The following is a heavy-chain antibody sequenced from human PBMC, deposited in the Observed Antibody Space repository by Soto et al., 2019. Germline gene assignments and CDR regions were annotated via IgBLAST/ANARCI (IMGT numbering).Heavy chain of an antibody. CDR2: ISAYNGNT. Sequence: QVQLVQSGAEVKKPGASVKVSCKASAYTFTSYGISWVRQAPGQGLEWMGWISAYNGNTHYARRLQGRVTMTTATSTSTAYMELRSLRDDDPAVYYCARDLGDAFDMWGQGTMVTVSS. V-gene: IGHV1-18*01. CDR1: AYTFTSYG. J-gene: IGHJ3*02. CDR3: ARDLGDAFDM.